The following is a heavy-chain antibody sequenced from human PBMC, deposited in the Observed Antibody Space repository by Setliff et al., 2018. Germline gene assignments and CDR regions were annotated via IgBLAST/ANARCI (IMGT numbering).Heavy chain of an antibody. Sequence: ASVKVSCKASGYTFTNYALHWLRQAPGQRLEWMAYINGGNGNTHYSQKFRGRVTVTRDTSASTVFMELSTLRSEDTAVYYCARGTYDILTGYTYWCFDLWGRGTLVTVSS. CDR1: GYTFTNYA. CDR3: ARGTYDILTGYTYWCFDL. V-gene: IGHV1-3*01. J-gene: IGHJ2*01. CDR2: INGGNGNT. D-gene: IGHD3-9*01.